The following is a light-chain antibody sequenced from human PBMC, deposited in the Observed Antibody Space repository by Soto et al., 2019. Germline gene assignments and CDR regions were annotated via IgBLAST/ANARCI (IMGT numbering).Light chain of an antibody. Sequence: QLVLTQSSSASASLGSSVKLTCTLSSGHSSYIIAWHQQQPGKAPRYLMKLEGSGSYNKGSGVPDRFSGSSSGADRYLTISNLQSEDEADYYCETWDSNTTHAVFGGGTKLTVL. CDR3: ETWDSNTTHAV. V-gene: IGLV4-60*03. CDR1: SGHSSYI. J-gene: IGLJ7*01. CDR2: LEGSGSY.